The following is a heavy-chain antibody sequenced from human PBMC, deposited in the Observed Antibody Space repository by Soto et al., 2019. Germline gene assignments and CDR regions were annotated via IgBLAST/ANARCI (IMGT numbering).Heavy chain of an antibody. D-gene: IGHD6-13*01. CDR3: ARGGSSWYYFDY. J-gene: IGHJ4*02. CDR2: ISSSSSYT. Sequence: QVQLVESGGGLVKPGGSLRLSCAASGFTFSDYYMSCIRQAPGKGLEWVSYISSSSSYTNYADSVKGRFTISRDNAKNSLYLQMNSLRAEDTAVYYCARGGSSWYYFDYWGQGTLVTVSS. V-gene: IGHV3-11*06. CDR1: GFTFSDYY.